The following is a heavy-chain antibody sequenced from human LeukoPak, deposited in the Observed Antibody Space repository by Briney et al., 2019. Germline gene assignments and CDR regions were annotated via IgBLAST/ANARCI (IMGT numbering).Heavy chain of an antibody. CDR1: GYSFTSYW. CDR3: ARLTYYDRSLGGLYALDI. D-gene: IGHD3-22*01. V-gene: IGHV5-51*01. CDR2: IFPGDSDT. Sequence: GESLKISCKGSGYSFTSYWIGWVRQMPGKGLEWMGIIFPGDSDTRYSPSFQGQVTISADKSISTAYLQWSSLKASDSAMYYCARLTYYDRSLGGLYALDIWGQGTMVTVSS. J-gene: IGHJ3*02.